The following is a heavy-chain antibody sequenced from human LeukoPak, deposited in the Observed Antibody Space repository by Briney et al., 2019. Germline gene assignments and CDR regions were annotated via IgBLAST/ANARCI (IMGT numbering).Heavy chain of an antibody. CDR3: ARNGYSSGLVRD. Sequence: SETLSLTCTVSGGSISSYYWSWIRQPAGKGLEWNGRIYTSGSTNYNPSLKSRVTISVDTSKNQFSLKLSSVTAADTAVYYCARNGYSSGLVRDWGQGTLVTVSS. CDR2: IYTSGST. CDR1: GGSISSYY. D-gene: IGHD6-19*01. V-gene: IGHV4-4*07. J-gene: IGHJ4*02.